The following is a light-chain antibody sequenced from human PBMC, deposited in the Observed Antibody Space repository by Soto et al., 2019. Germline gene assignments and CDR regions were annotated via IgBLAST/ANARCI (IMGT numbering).Light chain of an antibody. Sequence: QPVLTQPPSSSASPGESARLTCTLPSDINVGSYNIYWYQQKPGSPPRYLLYYYSDSDKGNGSGVPSHFSGSTDASANTGILLISGLQYEDEADYYCMIWPSNAYVFGTGTKLTVL. V-gene: IGLV5-37*01. CDR2: YYSDSDK. CDR1: SDINVGSYN. J-gene: IGLJ1*01. CDR3: MIWPSNAYV.